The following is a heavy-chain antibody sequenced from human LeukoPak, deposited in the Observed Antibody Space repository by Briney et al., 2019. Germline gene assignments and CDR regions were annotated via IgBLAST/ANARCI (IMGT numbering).Heavy chain of an antibody. J-gene: IGHJ3*01. CDR2: IKKKAAGGTT. V-gene: IGHV3-15*01. CDR1: GFSFTNDW. Sequence: GGSLRLSCAASGFSFTNDWMSWVRQAPGKGLEWVGRIKKKAAGGTTDYAAPVKGRFTISRDHSKNTLFLQMDSLKIEDTAMYYCATAGLVLDAFDFWGQGTMVTVYS. CDR3: ATAGLVLDAFDF. D-gene: IGHD6-6*01.